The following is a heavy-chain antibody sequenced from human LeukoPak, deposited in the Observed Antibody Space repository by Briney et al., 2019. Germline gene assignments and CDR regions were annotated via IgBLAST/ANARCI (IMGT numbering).Heavy chain of an antibody. V-gene: IGHV3-30*18. CDR2: ISYDGSNT. CDR1: GFTFSRNG. J-gene: IGHJ3*01. CDR3: AKCIVAVPTGSRVNRDYDFDAFDV. D-gene: IGHD2-2*01. Sequence: GRSLRLSCAASGFTFSRNGMHWVRQAPGKGLEWLALISYDGSNTFYADSVKGRFAISRDNSKNTVFLDMHSLRAEDTAVYFCAKCIVAVPTGSRVNRDYDFDAFDVWGKGTVVAVSS.